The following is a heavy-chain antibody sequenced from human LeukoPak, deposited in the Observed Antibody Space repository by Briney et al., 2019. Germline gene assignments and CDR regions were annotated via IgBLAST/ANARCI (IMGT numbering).Heavy chain of an antibody. D-gene: IGHD1-7*01. CDR2: IYYSGST. CDR3: ARHARDVGNYYFDY. V-gene: IGHV4-39*01. CDR1: GGSISSSSYY. J-gene: IGHJ4*02. Sequence: TSETLSLTCTVSGGSISSSSYYWGWIRQPPGKGLEWIGSIYYSGSTYYNPSLKSRVTISVDTSKNQFSLKLSSVTAADTAVYYCARHARDVGNYYFDYWGQGTLITVSS.